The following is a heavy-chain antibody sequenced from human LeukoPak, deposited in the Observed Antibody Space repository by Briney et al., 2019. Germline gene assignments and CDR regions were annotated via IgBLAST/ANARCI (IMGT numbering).Heavy chain of an antibody. D-gene: IGHD2-15*01. CDR3: AREEGIVVGPETSSFDP. Sequence: VASVKVSCKASGGTFSSYAITWVRQAPGQGLEWMGWINPNSGGTNYAQKFQGRVTMTRDTSISTAYMELSRLRSDDTAVYYCAREEGIVVGPETSSFDPWGQGTLVTVSS. CDR2: INPNSGGT. J-gene: IGHJ5*02. V-gene: IGHV1-2*02. CDR1: GGTFSSYA.